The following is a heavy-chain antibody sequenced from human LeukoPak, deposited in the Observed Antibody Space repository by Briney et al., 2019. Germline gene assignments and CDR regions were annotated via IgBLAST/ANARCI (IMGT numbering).Heavy chain of an antibody. V-gene: IGHV4-30-2*03. CDR2: IYHSGST. J-gene: IGHJ3*02. Sequence: SETLSLTCAVSGGSISSGGYSWSWIRQPPGKGLEWIGYIYHSGSTYYNPSLKSRVTISVDTSKNQFSLKLSSVTAADTAVYYCARHYYDFWSGTTDAFDIWGQGTMVTVSS. CDR3: ARHYYDFWSGTTDAFDI. D-gene: IGHD3-3*01. CDR1: GGSISSGGYS.